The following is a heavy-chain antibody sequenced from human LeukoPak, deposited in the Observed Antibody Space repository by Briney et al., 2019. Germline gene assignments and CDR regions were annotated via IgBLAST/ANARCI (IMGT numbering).Heavy chain of an antibody. CDR2: INSDGSST. CDR1: GFTFSSYW. D-gene: IGHD1-26*01. CDR3: ARAIVGAWGDAFDI. J-gene: IGHJ3*02. Sequence: GGSLRLSCAASGFTFSSYWMHWVRQAPGKGLVWVSRINSDGSSTSYADSVKGRFTISRDNAKNTLYLQVNSLRAEDTAVYYCARAIVGAWGDAFDIWGQGTMVTVSS. V-gene: IGHV3-74*01.